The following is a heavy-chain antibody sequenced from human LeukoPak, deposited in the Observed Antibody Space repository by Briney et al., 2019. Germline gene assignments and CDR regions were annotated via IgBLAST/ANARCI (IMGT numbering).Heavy chain of an antibody. J-gene: IGHJ5*02. CDR2: ISGSSSYT. D-gene: IGHD3-10*01. V-gene: IGHV3-11*05. CDR1: GFTFSDYY. Sequence: PGGSLRLSCAASGFTFSDYYMSWIRQTPGKGLEWVSHISGSSSYTNYADSVKGRFTISRDNAKNSLYLQMSSLSAEDTAVYYCARDYYGSGSYGWFDPWGQGTLVTVSS. CDR3: ARDYYGSGSYGWFDP.